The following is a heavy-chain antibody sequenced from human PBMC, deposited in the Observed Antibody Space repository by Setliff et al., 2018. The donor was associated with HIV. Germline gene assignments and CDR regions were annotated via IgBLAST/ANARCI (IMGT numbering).Heavy chain of an antibody. CDR1: GFTFNNYG. J-gene: IGHJ4*02. CDR3: ATTHHYARSGYYG. V-gene: IGHV3-30*02. CDR2: IRYDENNK. D-gene: IGHD3-22*01. Sequence: GGSLRLSCAASGFTFNNYGMHWVRQAPGKGLEWVAFIRYDENNKYYAESVKGRFTISRDNSKSTLYLQMNGLRPEDRAVYYCATTHHYARSGYYGWGQGTLVTVSS.